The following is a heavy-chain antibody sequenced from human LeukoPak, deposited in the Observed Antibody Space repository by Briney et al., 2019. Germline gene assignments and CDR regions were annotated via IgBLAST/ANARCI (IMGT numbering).Heavy chain of an antibody. CDR3: ARAAGSSAAHLGGWFDP. V-gene: IGHV1-8*01. CDR1: GYTFTSYD. D-gene: IGHD2-2*01. Sequence: GASVKVSSTASGYTFTSYDINWVREATGQGLEWMGGMNPISGNTGYAQKFQGRVTMTRNTSISTAYMELSSLRSEDTAVYYGARAAGSSAAHLGGWFDPWGQGTLVTVSS. CDR2: MNPISGNT. J-gene: IGHJ5*02.